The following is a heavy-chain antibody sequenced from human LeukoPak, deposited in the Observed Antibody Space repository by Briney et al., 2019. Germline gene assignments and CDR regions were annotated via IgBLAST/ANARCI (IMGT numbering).Heavy chain of an antibody. CDR3: AREVGDGSYPDY. J-gene: IGHJ4*02. V-gene: IGHV3-30-3*01. D-gene: IGHD5-24*01. Sequence: GSLRLSCAASGFTFSSYAMHWVRQAPGKGLEWVAVISYDGSNKYYADSVKGRFTISRDNSKNTLYLQMNSLRAEDTAVYYCAREVGDGSYPDYWGQGTLVTVSS. CDR2: ISYDGSNK. CDR1: GFTFSSYA.